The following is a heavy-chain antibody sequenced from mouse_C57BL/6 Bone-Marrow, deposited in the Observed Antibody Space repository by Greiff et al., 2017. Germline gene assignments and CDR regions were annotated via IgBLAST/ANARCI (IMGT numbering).Heavy chain of an antibody. CDR3: ARGWYYFDY. CDR1: GSNIKNTY. V-gene: IGHV14-3*01. Sequence: VQLKQSVAELVRPGASVKLSCTASGSNIKNTYMHWVKQRPEQGLEWIGRIDPANGNTKYAPKFQGKATLTADTSSNTAYLQLSSLTSEDTAIYYCARGWYYFDYWGQGTTLTVSS. D-gene: IGHD1-1*02. CDR2: IDPANGNT. J-gene: IGHJ2*01.